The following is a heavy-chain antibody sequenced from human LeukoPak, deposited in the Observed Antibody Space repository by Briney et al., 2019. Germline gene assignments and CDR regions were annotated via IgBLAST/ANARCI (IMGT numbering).Heavy chain of an antibody. CDR3: ARRDYGEPFDY. Sequence: SETLSLTCTVSGDSISSRSYYWGWIRQPPGKALEWIGNIYYGGSTYYNPSLKSRVAISVDTSKNQFSLKVTSVTAADTAVYYCARRDYGEPFDYWGQGALVTVSS. CDR2: IYYGGST. V-gene: IGHV4-39*01. J-gene: IGHJ4*02. D-gene: IGHD4-17*01. CDR1: GDSISSRSYY.